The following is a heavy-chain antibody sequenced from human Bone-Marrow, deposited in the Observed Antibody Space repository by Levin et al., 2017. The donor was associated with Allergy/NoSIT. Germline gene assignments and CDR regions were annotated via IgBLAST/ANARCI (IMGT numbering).Heavy chain of an antibody. Sequence: GESLKISCEISGNTLIELSIHWVRQAPGKGLEWMGGLDPEDGKTFYAQKFQGRVTVTEDTSTDTIYIELSSLRSEDTAVYYCATTAQILRLGELPLDRVNAFDIWGQGTMFTVSS. CDR2: LDPEDGKT. CDR3: ATTAQILRLGELPLDRVNAFDI. J-gene: IGHJ3*02. V-gene: IGHV1-24*01. CDR1: GNTLIELS. D-gene: IGHD3-16*02.